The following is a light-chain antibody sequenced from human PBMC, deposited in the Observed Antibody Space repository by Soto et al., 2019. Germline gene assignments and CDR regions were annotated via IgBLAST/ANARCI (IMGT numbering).Light chain of an antibody. Sequence: QTVVTQEPSFSVSPGRTVTLTCGLSSGSVSTSYYPSWYQQNPGQAPRTLIYSTNTRSSGVPDRFSGSILGNKAALTITGAQADDESDYYCVLYMGSGISVFGGGTQLTVL. CDR2: STN. CDR3: VLYMGSGISV. J-gene: IGLJ2*01. V-gene: IGLV8-61*01. CDR1: SGSVSTSYY.